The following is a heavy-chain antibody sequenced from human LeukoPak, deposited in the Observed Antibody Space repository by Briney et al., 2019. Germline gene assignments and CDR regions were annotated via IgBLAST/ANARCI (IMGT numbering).Heavy chain of an antibody. CDR1: GYTFTSYY. V-gene: IGHV1-46*01. CDR3: ARAVRVQLWGPYCYYYYMDV. J-gene: IGHJ6*03. CDR2: INPSGGST. D-gene: IGHD6-13*01. Sequence: HRASVKVSCKASGYTFTSYYMHWVRQAPGQGLEWMGIINPSGGSTSYAQKFQGRVTMTRDMSTSTVYMELSSLRAEDTAVYYCARAVRVQLWGPYCYYYYMDVWGKGTTVTVSS.